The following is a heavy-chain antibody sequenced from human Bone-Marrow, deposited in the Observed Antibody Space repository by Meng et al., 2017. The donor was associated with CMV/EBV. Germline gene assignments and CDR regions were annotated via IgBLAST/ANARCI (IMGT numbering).Heavy chain of an antibody. J-gene: IGHJ6*02. CDR1: GYTFTFYS. D-gene: IGHD3-3*01. V-gene: IGHV1-46*01. CDR3: ARAGIRFLEWLLSAMDV. Sequence: ASVKVSCKASGYTFTFYSMHWMRQAPGQGLEWMGVINPSGDSTSYAQKFQGRVTMTRDTSTRTVYMELSSLRSEDTAVYYCARAGIRFLEWLLSAMDVWGQGTTVTVSS. CDR2: INPSGDST.